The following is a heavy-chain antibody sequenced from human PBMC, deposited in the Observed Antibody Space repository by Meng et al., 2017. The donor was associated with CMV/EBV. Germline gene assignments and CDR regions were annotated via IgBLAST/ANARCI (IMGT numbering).Heavy chain of an antibody. CDR1: GYSFTSYW. CDR2: IYPGDSDT. V-gene: IGHV5-51*01. D-gene: IGHD2-8*01. Sequence: GESLKISCKGSGYSFTSYWIGWVRQVPGKGLEWMGIIYPGDSDTRYSPSFQGQVTISADKSISTAYLQWSSLKASDTAMYYCARLVCTNGVCYPLDYWGQGTLVTVSS. CDR3: ARLVCTNGVCYPLDY. J-gene: IGHJ4*02.